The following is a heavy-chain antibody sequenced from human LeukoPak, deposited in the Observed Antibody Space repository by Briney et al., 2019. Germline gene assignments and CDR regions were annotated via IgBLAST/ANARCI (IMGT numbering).Heavy chain of an antibody. CDR2: MNAGNGNT. D-gene: IGHD6-13*01. J-gene: IGHJ3*02. Sequence: ASVKVSCKSSGYTFISYAMHWVRQAPGQRLEWMGWMNAGNGNTKYSQKFQGRVTITRDTSASTAYMELSRLRSDDTAAYYCARADIIGIAEYDAFDIWGQGTMVTVSS. V-gene: IGHV1-3*01. CDR1: GYTFISYA. CDR3: ARADIIGIAEYDAFDI.